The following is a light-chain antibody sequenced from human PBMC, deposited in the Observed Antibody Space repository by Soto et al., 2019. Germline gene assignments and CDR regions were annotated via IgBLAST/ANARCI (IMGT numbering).Light chain of an antibody. V-gene: IGKV3-15*01. CDR2: GTS. CDR1: QSVSTH. J-gene: IGKJ5*01. CDR3: QQYHDWPIT. Sequence: EIVLTQSPATLSLSPGERATLSCRASQSVSTHLAWYQQIPGQAPMLLIYGTSTRAAGIPARFSGRGSGTEFTFTISSLQSEDFAVYHCQQYHDWPITFGQGTRLEIK.